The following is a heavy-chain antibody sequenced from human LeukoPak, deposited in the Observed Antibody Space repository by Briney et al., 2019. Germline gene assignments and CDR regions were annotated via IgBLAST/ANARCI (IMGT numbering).Heavy chain of an antibody. V-gene: IGHV3-48*02. D-gene: IGHD7-27*01. CDR3: AREAYWGSSGKGFDS. CDR1: GFTFTGYS. J-gene: IGHJ4*02. Sequence: GGSLGLSCAASGFTFTGYSMNWVRQAPGKGLEWVSYISISSDKIYYADSVKGRSTISRDNAKNSLYLQMNSLRDEDMAVYSCAREAYWGSSGKGFDSWGQGTLVTVSS. CDR2: ISISSDKI.